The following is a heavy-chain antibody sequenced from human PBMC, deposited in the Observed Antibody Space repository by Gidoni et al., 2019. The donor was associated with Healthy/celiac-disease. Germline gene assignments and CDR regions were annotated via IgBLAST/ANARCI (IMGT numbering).Heavy chain of an antibody. J-gene: IGHJ4*02. V-gene: IGHV3-48*03. Sequence: EVQLVESGGGLVQPGGSLRLSCAASGFTFSSYEMNWVRQAPGKVLEWVSYISSSGSTIYYADSVKGRFTISRDNAKNSLYLQMNSLRAEDTAVYYCARALALPDDYWGQGTLVTVSS. CDR3: ARALALPDDY. CDR1: GFTFSSYE. CDR2: ISSSGSTI.